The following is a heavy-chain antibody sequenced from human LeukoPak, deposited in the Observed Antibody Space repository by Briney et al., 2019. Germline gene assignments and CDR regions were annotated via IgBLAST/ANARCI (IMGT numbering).Heavy chain of an antibody. V-gene: IGHV4-30-4*08. D-gene: IGHD3-10*01. Sequence: PSEILSLTCTVSGGSISSGGYYWSWIRQHPGKGLEWIGYIYYSGSTYYNPSLKSRVTISVDTSKNQFSLKLSSVTAADTAVYYCARGLLWFGGYYYYGMDVWGQGTTVTVSS. CDR2: IYYSGST. CDR3: ARGLLWFGGYYYYGMDV. CDR1: GGSISSGGYY. J-gene: IGHJ6*02.